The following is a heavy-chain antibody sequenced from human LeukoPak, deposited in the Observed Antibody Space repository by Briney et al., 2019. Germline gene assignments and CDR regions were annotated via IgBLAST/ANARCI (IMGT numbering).Heavy chain of an antibody. Sequence: ASVKVSCKTSGYIFNTYGISWVRQAPGQGLEWMAWIRGNNDNTKYAQKLQGRVTMTTDTSTSTAYMELRSLRSDDTAVYYCARDNPQRLVRDYWGQGTLVTVSS. D-gene: IGHD6-13*01. J-gene: IGHJ4*02. CDR3: ARDNPQRLVRDY. CDR1: GYIFNTYG. V-gene: IGHV1-18*01. CDR2: IRGNNDNT.